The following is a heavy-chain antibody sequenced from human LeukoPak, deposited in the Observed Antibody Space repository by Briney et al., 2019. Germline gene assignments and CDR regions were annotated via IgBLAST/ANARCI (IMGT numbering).Heavy chain of an antibody. CDR2: INHSGST. CDR3: ARRIAARLVGIAAAGGRSFDY. Sequence: SETLSLTCAVYGGSFSGYYWSWIRQPPGKGLEWIGEINHSGSTNYNPSLKSRVTISVDTSKNQFSLKLSSVTAADTAVYYCARRIAARLVGIAAAGGRSFDYWGQGTLVTVSS. CDR1: GGSFSGYY. D-gene: IGHD6-13*01. V-gene: IGHV4-34*01. J-gene: IGHJ4*02.